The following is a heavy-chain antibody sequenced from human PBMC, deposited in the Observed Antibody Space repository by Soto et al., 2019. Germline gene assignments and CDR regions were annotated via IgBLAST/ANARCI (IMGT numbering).Heavy chain of an antibody. Sequence: SETLSLTCTVSGGSISSRGYYWGWIRHPPGKGLEWIGTIYYSGRTNYNPSLKSRVPISVDTSKNQFSLKLSSVTAADTAVYYWARTLFGWGIWFDPWGQGTLVTVSS. CDR3: ARTLFGWGIWFDP. CDR2: IYYSGRT. V-gene: IGHV4-39*07. CDR1: GGSISSRGYY. D-gene: IGHD3-10*02. J-gene: IGHJ5*02.